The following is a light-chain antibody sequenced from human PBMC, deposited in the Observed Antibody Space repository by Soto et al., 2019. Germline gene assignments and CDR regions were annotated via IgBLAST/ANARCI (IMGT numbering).Light chain of an antibody. CDR1: QSISTY. CDR3: LQHNSYPVT. V-gene: IGKV1-39*01. J-gene: IGKJ1*01. CDR2: GAS. Sequence: IQMTQSPSSLSASIGDRVTITCRPSQSISTYLHWYQQKPGEAPKLLISGASTLQSGVPSRFSGSGSGTEFTLTITTLQREDFAVYYCLQHNSYPVTFGQGTKVEIK.